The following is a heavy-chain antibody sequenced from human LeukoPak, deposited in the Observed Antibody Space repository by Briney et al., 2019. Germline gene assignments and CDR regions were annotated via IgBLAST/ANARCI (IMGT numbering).Heavy chain of an antibody. CDR1: GYSFTSYW. Sequence: GESLKISCKGSGYSFTSYWIGWVRQMPGKGLEWMGIIYPGDSDTRYSPSFQGQVTISADKSISTAYLQWSSLKASDTAMYYCARAITMVRGVITHLGYWGQGTLVTASS. D-gene: IGHD3-10*01. V-gene: IGHV5-51*01. CDR2: IYPGDSDT. CDR3: ARAITMVRGVITHLGY. J-gene: IGHJ4*02.